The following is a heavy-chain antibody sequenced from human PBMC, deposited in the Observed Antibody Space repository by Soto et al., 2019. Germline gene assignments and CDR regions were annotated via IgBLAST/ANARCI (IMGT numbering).Heavy chain of an antibody. CDR3: ARDVNGGFCGA. D-gene: IGHD2-21*01. J-gene: IGHJ5*02. CDR1: GFTFSSYS. V-gene: IGHV3-21*01. CDR2: ISSRNNDM. Sequence: EVQLVESGGGLVKPVGSLRLPCAASGFTFSSYSMNWVRQAPGKGLEWVSTISSRNNDMYYVDSVKGRFTISRDNARNSVYLQMNSLRADDTAVYYCARDVNGGFCGAWGQGTLVTVSS.